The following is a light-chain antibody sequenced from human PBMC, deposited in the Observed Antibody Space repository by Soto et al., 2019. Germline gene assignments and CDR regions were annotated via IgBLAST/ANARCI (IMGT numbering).Light chain of an antibody. Sequence: IVITQSPATLSLSPGERATLSARVSQSVSSKLAWYQQTPGQAPRLLXYDAFTRANGIPASFSGSGSGTELTLTISSLQPEDFAVYACQQSFIRPTYTFSQGTQVDI. V-gene: IGKV3-15*01. J-gene: IGKJ2*01. CDR1: QSVSSK. CDR3: QQSFIRPTYT. CDR2: DAF.